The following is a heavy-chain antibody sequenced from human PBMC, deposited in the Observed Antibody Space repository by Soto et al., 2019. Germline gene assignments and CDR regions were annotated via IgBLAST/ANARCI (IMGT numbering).Heavy chain of an antibody. CDR2: IYDSGGT. D-gene: IGHD5-12*01. CDR1: GGSIRRDGYY. V-gene: IGHV4-31*03. J-gene: IGHJ6*03. CDR3: ARKDSGYADYMDV. Sequence: QVQLQESGPGLVKPSQTLSLTCTVSGGSIRRDGYYWSWISQHPGKGLEWIGHIYDSGGTYYNPSIKSRVTISVDTSENQFSLRLSSVTAADTAVYYCARKDSGYADYMDVWCKGTTVTVSS.